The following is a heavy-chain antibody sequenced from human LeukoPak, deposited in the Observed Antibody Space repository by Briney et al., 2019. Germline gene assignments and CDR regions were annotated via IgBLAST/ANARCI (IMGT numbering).Heavy chain of an antibody. J-gene: IGHJ3*02. CDR3: ARVYERRGAFDI. V-gene: IGHV1-69*01. Sequence: SVKVSCKASGGTFSSYAIRWVRQAPGQGLEWMGGIIPIFGTANYAQKFQGRVTITADEPTSTAYMELSSLRSEDTAVYYCARVYERRGAFDIWGQGTMVTVSS. CDR2: IIPIFGTA. CDR1: GGTFSSYA. D-gene: IGHD1-1*01.